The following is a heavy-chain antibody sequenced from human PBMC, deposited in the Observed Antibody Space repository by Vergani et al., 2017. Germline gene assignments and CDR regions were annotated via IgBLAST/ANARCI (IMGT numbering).Heavy chain of an antibody. D-gene: IGHD6-13*01. CDR1: GYTFTGYY. CDR2: ISPNSGGT. J-gene: IGHJ4*02. Sequence: QVQLVQFGAEVKKPGASVKVPCKAPGYTFTGYYMHWVRQAPGQGLGWMGWISPNSGGTAYAQKFQGRVTMTRDTSIRTAYMELSRLRSDDTAVYYCARSYSTSFFYFDYWGQGTLVTVSS. V-gene: IGHV1-2*02. CDR3: ARSYSTSFFYFDY.